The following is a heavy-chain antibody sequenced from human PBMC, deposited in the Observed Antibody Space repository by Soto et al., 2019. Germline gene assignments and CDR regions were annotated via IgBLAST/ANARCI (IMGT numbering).Heavy chain of an antibody. D-gene: IGHD3-3*01. CDR2: ISAYNGNT. J-gene: IGHJ5*02. Sequence: GASVKVSCKASGYTFTSYGISWVRQAPGQGLEWMGWISAYNGNTNYAQKLQGRVTMTTDTSTSTAYMELRSLRSDDTAVYYCARIITIFGVVSGRWFDPWGQGTLVTVSS. CDR1: GYTFTSYG. V-gene: IGHV1-18*01. CDR3: ARIITIFGVVSGRWFDP.